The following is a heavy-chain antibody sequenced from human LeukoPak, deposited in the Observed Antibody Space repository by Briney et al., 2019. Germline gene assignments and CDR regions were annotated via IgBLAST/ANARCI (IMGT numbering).Heavy chain of an antibody. V-gene: IGHV3-7*01. CDR1: GFTFSSYW. CDR3: ARDGQAFDY. Sequence: GGSLRLSCAASGFTFSSYWMSWVRQAPGRWPEWVANIKGDESKEYYVDSVKGRFTISRDNVKNSLYLQMNSLRAEDTAVYYCARDGQAFDYWGQGILVTVSS. J-gene: IGHJ4*02. CDR2: IKGDESKE.